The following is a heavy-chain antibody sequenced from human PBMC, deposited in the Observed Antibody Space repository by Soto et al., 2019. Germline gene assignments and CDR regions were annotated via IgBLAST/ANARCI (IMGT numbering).Heavy chain of an antibody. J-gene: IGHJ6*03. CDR1: GFTLSGYA. V-gene: IGHV3-64*01. Sequence: EVQLVESGGGLAQPGGSLRLSCAASGFTLSGYAMDWVRQAPGKGLEYVSGISGNGVGTYYANSLQGRFTISRDNSKNTVYLQMGSLSPEDMAVYYCARRARPDFYYMDVWGKGTTVTVSS. D-gene: IGHD6-6*01. CDR2: ISGNGVGT. CDR3: ARRARPDFYYMDV.